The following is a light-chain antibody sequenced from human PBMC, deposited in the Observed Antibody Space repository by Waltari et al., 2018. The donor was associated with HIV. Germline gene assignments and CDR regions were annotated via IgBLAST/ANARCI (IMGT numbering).Light chain of an antibody. Sequence: MTQSPATLSVSPGETVTFFCGASEDIGENLAWYQQKRGRAPRLLVSGASSRATGVPARFSGRGSGTDFTLTITGLQSNDSAIYFCQQYSTWPRTFGQGTLV. CDR1: EDIGEN. CDR3: QQYSTWPRT. CDR2: GAS. V-gene: IGKV3-15*01. J-gene: IGKJ1*01.